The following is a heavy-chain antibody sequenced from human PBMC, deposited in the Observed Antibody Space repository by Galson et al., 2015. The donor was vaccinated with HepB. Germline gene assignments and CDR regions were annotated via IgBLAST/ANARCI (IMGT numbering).Heavy chain of an antibody. CDR3: AKDRGGYSFDY. CDR2: IIDSGGGT. V-gene: IGHV3-23*01. CDR1: GFTFSSYA. Sequence: SLRLSCAASGFTFSSYAMSWVRQAPGKGLEWVSAIIDSGGGTYYADSVKGRFTISRDNSKNTLYLQMNSLRAEDTAVYYCAKDRGGYSFDYWGQGTLVTVSS. D-gene: IGHD5-12*01. J-gene: IGHJ4*02.